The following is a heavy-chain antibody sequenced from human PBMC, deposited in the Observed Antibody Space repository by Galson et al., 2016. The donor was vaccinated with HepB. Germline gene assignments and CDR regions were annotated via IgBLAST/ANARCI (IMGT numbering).Heavy chain of an antibody. CDR1: GFTFSSYA. D-gene: IGHD6-19*01. CDR2: IDPSGINT. Sequence: SLRLSCAASGFTFSSYAMGWVRHAPGKGLEWVTAIDPSGINTYYADSVKGRFTISRDNSKNTLYLQLDSLRAEDTALYSCAKGSRGARPYYFDYWGQGTLVTASS. CDR3: AKGSRGARPYYFDY. J-gene: IGHJ4*02. V-gene: IGHV3-23*01.